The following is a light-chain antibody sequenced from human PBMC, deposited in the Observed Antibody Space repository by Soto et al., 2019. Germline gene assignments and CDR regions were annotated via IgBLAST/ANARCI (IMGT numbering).Light chain of an antibody. CDR1: SSDVGGYNY. V-gene: IGLV2-8*01. CDR3: SSYAGSNNL. Sequence: QSVLTQPPSASGSPGQSVTISCTGTSSDVGGYNYVSWYQQHPGKAPKLMIYEVNKRPSGVPDRFSGSKSGNTASLTVSGLQAEDEADYYCSSYAGSNNLFGGGTQLTVL. CDR2: EVN. J-gene: IGLJ2*01.